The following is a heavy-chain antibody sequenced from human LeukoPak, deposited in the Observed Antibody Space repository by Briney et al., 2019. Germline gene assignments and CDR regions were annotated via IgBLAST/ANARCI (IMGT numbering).Heavy chain of an antibody. J-gene: IGHJ6*03. Sequence: ASVKVSCKASGYSFSIYGISWVRQAPGQGLEWMGWISTDNGNTNYAQNFQDRVTMTTDTSTSTAYMELRSLRPDDTATYYCARDTGGYTFFRYMDVWGKGTTDTVSS. CDR2: ISTDNGNT. CDR3: ARDTGGYTFFRYMDV. V-gene: IGHV1-18*01. D-gene: IGHD5-24*01. CDR1: GYSFSIYG.